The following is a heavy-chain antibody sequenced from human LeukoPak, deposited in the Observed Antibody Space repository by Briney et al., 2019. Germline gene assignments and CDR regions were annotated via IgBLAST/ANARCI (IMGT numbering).Heavy chain of an antibody. CDR1: GDSINDYY. V-gene: IGHV4-59*08. J-gene: IGHJ3*02. CDR3: ARHAGFGSGYYHDAFDI. D-gene: IGHD3-22*01. Sequence: SETLSLTCTVSGDSINDYYWSWIRQPPGNRLEGIGWIYYSGSTMYSPSLESRVTISLDTSRTQFSLDLNSVTAADTAVYYCARHAGFGSGYYHDAFDIWGQGSMVIVSS. CDR2: IYYSGST.